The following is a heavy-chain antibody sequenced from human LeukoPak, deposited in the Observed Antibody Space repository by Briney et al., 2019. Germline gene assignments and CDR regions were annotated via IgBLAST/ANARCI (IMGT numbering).Heavy chain of an antibody. CDR3: ARVLLNDNWFDP. J-gene: IGHJ5*02. CDR1: GYSISSGYY. CDR2: IYHSGST. V-gene: IGHV4-38-2*02. Sequence: SETLSLTCTVSGYSISSGYYWGWIRPPPGKGLEWIGSIYHSGSTYYNPSLKSRVTISVDTSKNQFSLKLSSVTAADTAVYYCARVLLNDNWFDPWGQGTLVTVSS. D-gene: IGHD3-10*01.